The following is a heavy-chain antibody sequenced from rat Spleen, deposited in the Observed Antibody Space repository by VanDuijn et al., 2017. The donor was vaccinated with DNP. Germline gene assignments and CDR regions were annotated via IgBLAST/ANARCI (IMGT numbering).Heavy chain of an antibody. CDR3: ARHRTTSPYYYFMDA. CDR1: GFTFSDYA. Sequence: EVQLVESGGGLVQPGGSLKLSCAASGFTFSDYAMAWVRQAPKKGLELVASITNTGDVTYYSDSVKGRFSISRDNAESTLYLQLSSLRSEDTATYYCARHRTTSPYYYFMDAWGQGASVTVSS. CDR2: ITNTGDVT. D-gene: IGHD1-10*01. J-gene: IGHJ4*01. V-gene: IGHV5-17*01.